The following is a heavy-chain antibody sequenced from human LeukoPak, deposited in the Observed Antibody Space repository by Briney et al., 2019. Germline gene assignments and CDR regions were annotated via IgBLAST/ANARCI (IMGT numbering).Heavy chain of an antibody. J-gene: IGHJ4*02. CDR1: GFTFSSYA. D-gene: IGHD3-9*01. CDR3: AKYTLYDILTGYYLRHPGGFDY. CDR2: ISGSGGST. V-gene: IGHV3-23*01. Sequence: GGSLRLSCAASGFTFSSYAMSWVRQAPGKGPEWVSAISGSGGSTYYADSVKGRFTISRDNSKNTLYLQMNSLRAEDTAVYYCAKYTLYDILTGYYLRHPGGFDYWGQGTMVTVSS.